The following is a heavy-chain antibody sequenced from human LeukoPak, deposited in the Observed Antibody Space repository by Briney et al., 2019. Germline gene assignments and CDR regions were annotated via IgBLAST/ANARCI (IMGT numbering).Heavy chain of an antibody. V-gene: IGHV4-59*01. J-gene: IGHJ4*02. D-gene: IGHD6-13*01. CDR2: IYYSGTT. CDR1: GGSISSYY. CDR3: ARGQGYTDY. Sequence: SETLSLTCTVSGGSISSYYWSWIRHPTGKGLEWIGYIYYSGTTNYNPSLKSRVTISVDTSKNQFSLKLSSVSAAVTAMYYWARGQGYTDYWGQGTLVTVSS.